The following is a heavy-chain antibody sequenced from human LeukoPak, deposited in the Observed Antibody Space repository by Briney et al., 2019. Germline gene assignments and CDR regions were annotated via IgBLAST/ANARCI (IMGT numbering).Heavy chain of an antibody. CDR1: GGSFSGYY. D-gene: IGHD2/OR15-2a*01. J-gene: IGHJ3*02. Sequence: SETLSLTCAVYGGSFSGYYWSWIRQPPGKGLEWIGEINHSGSTNYNPSLKSRVTMSVDTSKNQFSLKLSSVTAADTAVYYCARSMSILGAFDIWGQGTMVTVSS. CDR3: ARSMSILGAFDI. CDR2: INHSGST. V-gene: IGHV4-34*01.